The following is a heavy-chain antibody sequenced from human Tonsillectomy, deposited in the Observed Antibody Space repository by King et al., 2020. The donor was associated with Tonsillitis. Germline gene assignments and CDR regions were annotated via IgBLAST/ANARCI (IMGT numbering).Heavy chain of an antibody. CDR1: ADTFRRYA. D-gene: IGHD3-22*01. V-gene: IGHV1-69*04. J-gene: IGHJ4*02. CDR2: FIPVIDGK. CDR3: ARVPGDNNGYYLGDY. Sequence: QLQLVQSGAELKKPGSSVKLSCKTSADTFRRYAISWVRQAPGQGLEWMGRFIPVIDGKQHTEKFQDRVTMTADKSTNTAYMELSGLKYEDAATYYCARVPGDNNGYYLGDYWGQGTLVTVSS.